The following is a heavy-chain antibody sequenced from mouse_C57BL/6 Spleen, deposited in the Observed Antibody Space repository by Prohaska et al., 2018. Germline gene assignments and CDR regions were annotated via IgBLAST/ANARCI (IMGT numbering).Heavy chain of an antibody. J-gene: IGHJ3*01. CDR3: VRDRGGNFAY. V-gene: IGHV10-3*01. D-gene: IGHD2-1*01. CDR1: FNTYA. CDR2: IRSKSSNYAT. Sequence: FNTYAMHWVRQAPGQGLEWVARIRSKSSNYATYYADSVKDRFTISRDDSQSMLYLQMNNLKTEDTAMYYCVRDRGGNFAYWGQGTLVTVSA.